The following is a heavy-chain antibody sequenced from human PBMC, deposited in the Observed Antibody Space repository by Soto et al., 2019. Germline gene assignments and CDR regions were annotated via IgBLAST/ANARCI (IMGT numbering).Heavy chain of an antibody. CDR2: ISSSSSYI. CDR3: ARDRYCSGGSCSFDY. D-gene: IGHD2-15*01. V-gene: IGHV3-21*01. J-gene: IGHJ4*02. CDR1: GFTFSSYS. Sequence: EVQLVESGGGLVKPGGSLRLSCAASGFTFSSYSMNWVRQAPGTGLEWVSSISSSSSYIYYADSVKGRFTISRDNAKNSLYLQMNSLRAEDTAVYYCARDRYCSGGSCSFDYWGQGTLVTVSS.